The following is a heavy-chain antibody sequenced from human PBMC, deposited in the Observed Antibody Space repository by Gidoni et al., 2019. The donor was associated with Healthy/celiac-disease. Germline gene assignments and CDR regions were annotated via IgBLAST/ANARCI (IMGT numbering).Heavy chain of an antibody. Sequence: VQLVESGGGVVKPGGSLRLSCAASGFTFSSYSMNWVRQAPGKGLEWVSSISSSSSYIYYADSVKGRFTISRDNAKNSLYLQMNSLIAEDTAVYYCAKGIAAGNWFDPWGQGTLVTVSS. J-gene: IGHJ5*02. CDR3: AKGIAAGNWFDP. V-gene: IGHV3-21*01. CDR2: ISSSSSYI. D-gene: IGHD6-13*01. CDR1: GFTFSSYS.